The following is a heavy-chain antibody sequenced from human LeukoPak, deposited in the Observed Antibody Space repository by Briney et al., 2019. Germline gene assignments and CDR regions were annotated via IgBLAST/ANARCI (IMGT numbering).Heavy chain of an antibody. Sequence: PGGSLRLSCAASGFTFSSYAMHWVRQAPGKGLEYVSAISSNGGSTYYANSVKGRFTISRDNSKNTLYLQMNSLRAEDTAVYYCAKEGRYGGNYFDYWGQGTLVTVSS. J-gene: IGHJ4*02. D-gene: IGHD4-23*01. CDR1: GFTFSSYA. CDR3: AKEGRYGGNYFDY. CDR2: ISSNGGST. V-gene: IGHV3-64*01.